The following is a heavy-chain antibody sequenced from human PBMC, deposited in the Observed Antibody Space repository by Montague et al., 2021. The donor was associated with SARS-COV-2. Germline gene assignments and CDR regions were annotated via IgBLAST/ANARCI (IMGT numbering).Heavy chain of an antibody. Sequence: SETLSLTCTVPGGFISSSYWSWIQQPPGKGLEWIGHIYHSGNTNYNPSLKSRVTISIDTSMNQFSLSLSSMTAADTAVYFCARDLLPPRTAIKTNFFGLDVWGQGTTVIVSS. D-gene: IGHD2-21*02. CDR3: ARDLLPPRTAIKTNFFGLDV. CDR2: IYHSGNT. J-gene: IGHJ6*02. CDR1: GGFISSSY. V-gene: IGHV4-59*01.